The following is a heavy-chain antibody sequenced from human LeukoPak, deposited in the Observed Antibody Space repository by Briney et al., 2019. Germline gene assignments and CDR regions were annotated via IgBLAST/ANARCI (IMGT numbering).Heavy chain of an antibody. D-gene: IGHD2-15*01. Sequence: GGSLRLSCAASGFTFSSYAMHWVRQAPGKGLEWVAVISYDGSNKYYADSVKGRFTISRDNSKNTLYLQMNSLRAEDTAVYYCARARQAVVVVAAIWFDPWRQGTLVTVSS. CDR3: ARARQAVVVVAAIWFDP. J-gene: IGHJ5*02. CDR2: ISYDGSNK. CDR1: GFTFSSYA. V-gene: IGHV3-30-3*01.